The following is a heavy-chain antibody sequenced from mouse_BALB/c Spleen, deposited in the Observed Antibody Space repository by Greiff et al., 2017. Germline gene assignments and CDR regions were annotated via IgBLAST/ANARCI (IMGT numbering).Heavy chain of an antibody. V-gene: IGHV5-6-3*01. CDR2: INSNGGST. Sequence: EVKLQESGGGLVQPGGSLKLSCAASGFTFSSYGMSWVRQTPDKRLELVATINSNGGSTYYPDSVKGRFTISRDNAKNTLYLQMSSLKSEDTAMYYCARDQNYGYVRYFDVWGAGTTVTVSS. CDR1: GFTFSSYG. J-gene: IGHJ1*01. CDR3: ARDQNYGYVRYFDV. D-gene: IGHD1-2*01.